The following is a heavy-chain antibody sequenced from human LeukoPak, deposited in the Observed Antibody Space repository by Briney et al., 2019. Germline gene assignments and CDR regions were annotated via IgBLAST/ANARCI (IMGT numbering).Heavy chain of an antibody. Sequence: SVKLSCKSSGGTFSRYAISWVRQPPGQGLEWMGGIIPIFGTANYAQKFQGRVTITTDESTSTAYMELSSLRSEDTAVYYCARDSSGWTKGYYYMDVWGKGTTVTVSS. D-gene: IGHD6-19*01. CDR2: IIPIFGTA. CDR3: ARDSSGWTKGYYYMDV. J-gene: IGHJ6*03. CDR1: GGTFSRYA. V-gene: IGHV1-69*05.